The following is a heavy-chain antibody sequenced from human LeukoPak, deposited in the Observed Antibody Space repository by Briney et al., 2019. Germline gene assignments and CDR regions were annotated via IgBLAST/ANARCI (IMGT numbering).Heavy chain of an antibody. CDR2: IKGDGNT. D-gene: IGHD6-13*01. J-gene: IGHJ4*02. CDR3: GRGGSTGSWFNY. V-gene: IGHV3-74*01. CDR1: GFTFSSYW. Sequence: GGSLRLSCAASGFTFSSYWMHWVRQAPGKGLVWVSRIKGDGNTNYADSVKGRFTISRDNAKNTVSLQMNSLRAEDTGVYYCGRGGSTGSWFNYWGQGTLVTVSS.